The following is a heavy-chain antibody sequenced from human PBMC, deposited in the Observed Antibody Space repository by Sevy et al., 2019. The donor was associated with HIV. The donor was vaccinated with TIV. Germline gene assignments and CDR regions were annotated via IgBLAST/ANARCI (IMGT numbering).Heavy chain of an antibody. J-gene: IGHJ4*02. CDR1: GFPFSNYA. CDR3: ATLFLEGCWGY. V-gene: IGHV3-23*01. Sequence: QLGGSLRLSCAASGFPFSNYAMTWLRQAPGKGLEWVSITSKDGGSTYYADSVKGRFIISRDNSKNTLYLQMSSLRAEDTAIYYCATLFLEGCWGYWGQGTLVTVSS. D-gene: IGHD3-3*01. CDR2: TSKDGGST.